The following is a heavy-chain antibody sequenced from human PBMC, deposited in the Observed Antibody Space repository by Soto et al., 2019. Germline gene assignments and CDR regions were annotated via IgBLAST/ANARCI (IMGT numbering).Heavy chain of an antibody. CDR1: GCTFSSLS. CDR2: ISSGSGTI. CDR3: ARDQALSPMDV. Sequence: LRLPWAAAGCTFSSLSSNRVRQAQGKGLEWVSYISSGSGTIYYAGSVKGRFTISRDNAKNSLYLQMNSLRDEDTAVYYCARDQALSPMDVWGQGTTVTVSS. J-gene: IGHJ6*02. V-gene: IGHV3-48*02.